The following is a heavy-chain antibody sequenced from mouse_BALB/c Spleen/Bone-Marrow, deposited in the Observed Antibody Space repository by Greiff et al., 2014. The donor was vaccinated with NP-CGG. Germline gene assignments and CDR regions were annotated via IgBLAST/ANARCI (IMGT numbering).Heavy chain of an antibody. D-gene: IGHD2-1*01. CDR1: GYSFTGYT. CDR2: INPYNGGT. CDR3: TRMDGNYLYYYAMDY. V-gene: IGHV1-18*01. Sequence: EVQVVESGPELVKPGASMKISCKASGYSFTGYTMNWVKQSHGKSLEWIGLINPYNGGTSYNQKFKGKATLTVDKSSNTAYMELLSLTSEDSAVYYCTRMDGNYLYYYAMDYWGQGTSVTVSS. J-gene: IGHJ4*01.